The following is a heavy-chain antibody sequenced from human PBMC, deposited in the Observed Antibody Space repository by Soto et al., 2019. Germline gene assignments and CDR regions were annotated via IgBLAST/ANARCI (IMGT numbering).Heavy chain of an antibody. V-gene: IGHV3-23*01. D-gene: IGHD3-10*01. Sequence: EVQLLESGGGLVQPGGSLRLSCAASGFTFGSYAMSWVRQAPGKGLEWVSLISGTGDSSEYANSVKGRFTISRDYSKTTVFLQMNSLKAEDTAVYFCAKDNRNYGSGSFSNWGQGTLVTVSS. J-gene: IGHJ4*02. CDR3: AKDNRNYGSGSFSN. CDR1: GFTFGSYA. CDR2: ISGTGDSS.